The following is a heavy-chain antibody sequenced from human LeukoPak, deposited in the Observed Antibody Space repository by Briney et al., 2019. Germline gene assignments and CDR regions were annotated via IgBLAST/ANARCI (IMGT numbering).Heavy chain of an antibody. D-gene: IGHD3-22*01. CDR3: ARVARGSSGYYYFDY. V-gene: IGHV3-53*01. J-gene: IGHJ4*02. Sequence: PGGSLRLSCAASGFTVSSNYMSWVRQAPGKGLEWVSVIYSGGSTYYADSVKGRFTISRDNARNTLYLQMNSLRAEDTAMYYCARVARGSSGYYYFDYWGQGTLVTVSS. CDR1: GFTVSSNY. CDR2: IYSGGST.